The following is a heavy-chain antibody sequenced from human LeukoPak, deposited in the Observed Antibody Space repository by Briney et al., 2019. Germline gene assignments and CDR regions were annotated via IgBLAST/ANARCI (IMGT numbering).Heavy chain of an antibody. CDR1: GGSISSSSYY. Sequence: SETLSLTCTVSGGSISSSSYYWGWIRQPPGKGLEWIGSIYYSGSTYYNPSLKSRVTISVDTSKNQFSLKLSSVTAADTAVYYCASSYSSSWHPLDYWGQGILVTVSS. D-gene: IGHD6-13*01. V-gene: IGHV4-39*01. CDR2: IYYSGST. J-gene: IGHJ4*02. CDR3: ASSYSSSWHPLDY.